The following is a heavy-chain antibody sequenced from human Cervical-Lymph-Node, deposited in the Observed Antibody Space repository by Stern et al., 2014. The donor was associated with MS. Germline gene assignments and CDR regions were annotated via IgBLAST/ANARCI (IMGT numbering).Heavy chain of an antibody. CDR3: AKDLFYSDSSGYPYDR. Sequence: DVQLLESGGGLVKPGGSLRLSFAASGFTFSSYNMNWVRQAPGQGLELGSSISGSSSHMFYADSVKGRFTISRDNAENSLYLQMNSLRAEDTAVYYCAKDLFYSDSSGYPYDRWGQGTLVTVSS. CDR1: GFTFSSYN. V-gene: IGHV3-21*01. CDR2: ISGSSSHM. J-gene: IGHJ5*02. D-gene: IGHD3-22*01.